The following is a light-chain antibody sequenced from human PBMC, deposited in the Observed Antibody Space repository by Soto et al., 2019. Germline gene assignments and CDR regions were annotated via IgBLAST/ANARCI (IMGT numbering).Light chain of an antibody. V-gene: IGLV2-23*01. CDR1: NNDVGNYNL. J-gene: IGLJ3*02. CDR2: EDT. Sequence: QSALTQPASVSGSPGQSITISCTGTNNDVGNYNLVSWFQHHLGKAPKLIIYEDTKRPSGVSNRFSGSQSGNTASLTISGLQAEDEAEYYCYSYAGTTTWVFGGGTKLTVL. CDR3: YSYAGTTTWV.